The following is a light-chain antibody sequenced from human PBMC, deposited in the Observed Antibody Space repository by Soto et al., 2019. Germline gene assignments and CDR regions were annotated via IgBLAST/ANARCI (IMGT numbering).Light chain of an antibody. CDR3: QQAYSFPLT. CDR1: QDIAGY. CDR2: GAS. Sequence: DVQGTHSPSSVSASVGHRVTITCSASQDIAGYLAWSQHKPGRTPELLSHGASRLQSGVPARFSGSGSGTDFTLSINSLQPEDFATYYCQQAYSFPLTFGQGTRLDIK. J-gene: IGKJ5*01. V-gene: IGKV1D-12*01.